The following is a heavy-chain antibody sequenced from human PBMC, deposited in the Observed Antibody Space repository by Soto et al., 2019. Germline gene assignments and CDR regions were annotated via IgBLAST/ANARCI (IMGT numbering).Heavy chain of an antibody. CDR3: ARSPSSSWYGGGAFDI. J-gene: IGHJ3*02. D-gene: IGHD6-13*01. V-gene: IGHV4-4*02. CDR1: GGSTSSSNW. CDR2: IYHSGST. Sequence: QVQLQESGPGLVKPSGTLSLTCTVSGGSTSSSNWWSWVRQPPGKGLEWIGEIYHSGSTNYNPSLQSRVTISVDKSENQFSLKMRSVIAADTAVYYCARSPSSSWYGGGAFDIWGQGTMVTVSS.